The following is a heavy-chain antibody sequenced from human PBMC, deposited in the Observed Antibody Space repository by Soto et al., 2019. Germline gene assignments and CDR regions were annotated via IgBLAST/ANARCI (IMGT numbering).Heavy chain of an antibody. CDR2: ISGNGSSK. CDR1: GFTFSSYA. J-gene: IGHJ6*04. CDR3: AKDFTLYYDFWSGPGV. Sequence: GGSLRLSCAASGFTFSSYAMSWVRQAPGKGLEWVSAISGNGSSKYYADSVKGRFTISRDNSKNTLYLQMNSLRAEDTAVFYCAKDFTLYYDFWSGPGVWGKGTTVTVSS. V-gene: IGHV3-23*01. D-gene: IGHD3-3*01.